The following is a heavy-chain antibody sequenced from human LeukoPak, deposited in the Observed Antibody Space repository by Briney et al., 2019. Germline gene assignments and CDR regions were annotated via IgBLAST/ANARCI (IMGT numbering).Heavy chain of an antibody. Sequence: ASVKVSCKASGYTFTSYGISWVRQAPGQGLEWMGWISAYNGNTNYAQKLQGRVTMTTDTSTSTTYMELRSLRSDDTAVYYCARGPPIVDTVPWGMDVWGQGTTVTVSS. CDR3: ARGPPIVDTVPWGMDV. J-gene: IGHJ6*02. CDR2: ISAYNGNT. D-gene: IGHD5-18*01. CDR1: GYTFTSYG. V-gene: IGHV1-18*01.